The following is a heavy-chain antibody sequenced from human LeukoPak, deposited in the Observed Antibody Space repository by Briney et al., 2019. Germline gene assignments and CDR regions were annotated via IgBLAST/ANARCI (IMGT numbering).Heavy chain of an antibody. D-gene: IGHD3-3*01. Sequence: NPSETLSLTCAVYGGSFSGYYWSWIRQPPGKGLEWIGEINHSGSTNYNPSLKSRVTISVDTSKNQFSLKLSPVTAADTAVYYCAREGFLESLWGQGTLVTVSS. CDR1: GGSFSGYY. CDR3: AREGFLESL. J-gene: IGHJ4*02. V-gene: IGHV4-34*01. CDR2: INHSGST.